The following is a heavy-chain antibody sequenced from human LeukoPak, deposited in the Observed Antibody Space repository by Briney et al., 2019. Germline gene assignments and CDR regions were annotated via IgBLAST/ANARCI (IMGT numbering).Heavy chain of an antibody. CDR3: ARDRKISGSFNWFDP. V-gene: IGHV4-39*07. J-gene: IGHJ5*02. D-gene: IGHD1-26*01. CDR1: GGSISSGSYY. CDR2: IYHSGST. Sequence: SETLSLTCTVSGGSISSGSYYWGWIRQPPGKGLEWIGSIYHSGSTYYNPSLKSRVTISVDTSKNQFSLKLSSVTAADTAVYYCARDRKISGSFNWFDPWGQGTLVTVSS.